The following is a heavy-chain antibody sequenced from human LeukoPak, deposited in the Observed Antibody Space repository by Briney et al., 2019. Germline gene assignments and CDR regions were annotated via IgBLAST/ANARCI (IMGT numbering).Heavy chain of an antibody. CDR2: IKPDGSEK. D-gene: IGHD3-22*01. CDR1: GFTFSRYW. CDR3: ARGGQYYYDSSGYFDY. V-gene: IGHV3-7*01. J-gene: IGHJ4*02. Sequence: GGSLRLSCAASGFTFSRYWMTWVRQTPRKGLEWVANIKPDGSEKYYLDSVRGRFTISRDNAKNSLHLQMNSLRAEDTAVYYCARGGQYYYDSSGYFDYWGQGTLVTVSS.